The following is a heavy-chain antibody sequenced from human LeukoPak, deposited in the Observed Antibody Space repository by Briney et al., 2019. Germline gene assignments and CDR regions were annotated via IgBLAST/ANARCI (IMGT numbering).Heavy chain of an antibody. V-gene: IGHV4-61*08. CDR2: VYYSGST. D-gene: IGHD6-13*01. Sequence: SQTLSLTCAVSGGSISSGGYSWSWIRQPPGKGLEWIGYVYYSGSTNYNPSLKSRVYISVDTSKNQFSLKLRSVTAADTAVYYCVRAAGSSSWSTWGQGALVTVSS. CDR3: VRAAGSSSWST. J-gene: IGHJ5*02. CDR1: GGSISSGGYS.